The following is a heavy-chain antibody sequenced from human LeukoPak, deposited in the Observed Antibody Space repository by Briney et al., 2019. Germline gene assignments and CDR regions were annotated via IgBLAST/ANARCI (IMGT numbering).Heavy chain of an antibody. J-gene: IGHJ4*02. D-gene: IGHD5-18*01. Sequence: GGSLRLSCTASGFSFSVHWMTWVRQTPGNGLEWVANINQDGGETFYVDSVRGRFTISRDNAKNSLYLQMDSLRADDTAVYYCARFPRILVYWGQGTLVTVSS. CDR1: GFSFSVHW. CDR2: INQDGGET. V-gene: IGHV3-7*04. CDR3: ARFPRILVY.